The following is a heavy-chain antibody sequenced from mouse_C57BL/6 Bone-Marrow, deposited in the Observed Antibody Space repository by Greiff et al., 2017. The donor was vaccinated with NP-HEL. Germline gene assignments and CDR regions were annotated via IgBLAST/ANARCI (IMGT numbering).Heavy chain of an antibody. CDR3: ARYDYDDGAWFAY. D-gene: IGHD2-4*01. CDR1: GYTFTSYW. V-gene: IGHV1-50*01. Sequence: QVQLQQPGAELVKPGASVKLSCKASGYTFTSYWMQWVKQRPGQGLEWIGEIDPSDSSTNYNQKFKGKATLTVDTSSSTAYMQLSSLTSEDSAVYYCARYDYDDGAWFAYWGQGTLVTVSA. J-gene: IGHJ3*01. CDR2: IDPSDSST.